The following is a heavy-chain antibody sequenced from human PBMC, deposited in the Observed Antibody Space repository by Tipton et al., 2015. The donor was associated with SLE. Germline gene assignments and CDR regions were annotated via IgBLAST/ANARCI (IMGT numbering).Heavy chain of an antibody. CDR1: GGSIRSGSYY. CDR2: IFTIGTT. D-gene: IGHD6-25*01. CDR3: ARTEVGGYSHDAFDL. Sequence: TLSLTCTVSGGSIRSGSYYWTWIRQPAGTGLDWIGRIFTIGTTSYNPSLKSRVTISLDTSKNQFSLKLSSVTAADTAVYYCARTEVGGYSHDAFDLWGHGTMVTVSS. V-gene: IGHV4-61*02. J-gene: IGHJ3*01.